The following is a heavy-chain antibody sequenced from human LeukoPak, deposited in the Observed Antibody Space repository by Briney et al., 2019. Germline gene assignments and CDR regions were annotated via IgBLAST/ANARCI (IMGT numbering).Heavy chain of an antibody. V-gene: IGHV1-69*13. D-gene: IGHD6-13*01. CDR2: IIPIFGTA. Sequence: GASVKVSCKASGGTFSSYAISWVRQAPGQGLEWMGGIIPIFGTANYAQKFQGRVTITADESTSTAYMELSSLRSEDTAVCYCARDWRYSSSWETFDYWGQGTLVTVSS. CDR3: ARDWRYSSSWETFDY. CDR1: GGTFSSYA. J-gene: IGHJ4*02.